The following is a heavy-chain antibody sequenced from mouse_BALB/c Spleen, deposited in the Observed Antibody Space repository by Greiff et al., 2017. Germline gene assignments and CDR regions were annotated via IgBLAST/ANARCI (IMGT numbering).Heavy chain of an antibody. V-gene: IGHV1-80*01. J-gene: IGHJ4*01. D-gene: IGHD2-4*01. CDR2: IYPGDGDT. Sequence: VQLQQSGAELVRPGSSVKISCKASGYAFSSYWMNWVKQRPGQGLEWIGQIYPGDGDTNYNGKFKGKATLTADKSSSTAYMQLSSLTSEDSAVYFCARSTMITDYYYAMDYWGQGTSVTVSS. CDR3: ARSTMITDYYYAMDY. CDR1: GYAFSSYW.